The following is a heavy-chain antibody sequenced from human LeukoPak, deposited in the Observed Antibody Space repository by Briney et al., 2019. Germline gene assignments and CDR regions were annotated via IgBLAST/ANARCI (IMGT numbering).Heavy chain of an antibody. CDR2: ISSSSSYI. V-gene: IGHV3-21*01. Sequence: GGSLRLSCAASGFTFSSYSMNWVRQAPEKGLEWVSSISSSSSYIYYAGSVKGRFTISRDNAKNSLYLQMNSLRAEDTAVYYCARGGLGDYWGQGTLVTVSS. J-gene: IGHJ4*02. CDR1: GFTFSSYS. D-gene: IGHD3-10*01. CDR3: ARGGLGDY.